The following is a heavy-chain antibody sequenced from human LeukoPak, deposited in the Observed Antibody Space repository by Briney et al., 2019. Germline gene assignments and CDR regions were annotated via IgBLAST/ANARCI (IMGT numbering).Heavy chain of an antibody. D-gene: IGHD3-16*01. Sequence: GRSLRLSCVASGLMFSNYGMHWVRQAPGKGLEWVAVISNDGSKNFLIESVKGRFTIARDNSKNTMYLQMNRLRVEDTAVYYCARDYDYVWGSSCFDYWGQGTLVTVSS. CDR1: GLMFSNYG. CDR2: ISNDGSKN. V-gene: IGHV3-30*03. J-gene: IGHJ4*02. CDR3: ARDYDYVWGSSCFDY.